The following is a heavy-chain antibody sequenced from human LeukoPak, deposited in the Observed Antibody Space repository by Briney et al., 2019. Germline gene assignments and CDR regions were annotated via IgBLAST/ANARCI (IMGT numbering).Heavy chain of an antibody. V-gene: IGHV4-61*02. D-gene: IGHD6-13*01. CDR1: GVSIDSGNYY. Sequence: SETLSLTCTVSGVSIDSGNYYWSWIRQPAGKGLEWIGRIYTTGSTNYNPSLKSRVSMSVDTSKNQFSLKLRSVTAADTAVYARKEGGQLVNTRRWFDPWGQGTLVTVSS. CDR2: IYTTGST. J-gene: IGHJ5*02. CDR3: KEGGQLVNTRRWFDP.